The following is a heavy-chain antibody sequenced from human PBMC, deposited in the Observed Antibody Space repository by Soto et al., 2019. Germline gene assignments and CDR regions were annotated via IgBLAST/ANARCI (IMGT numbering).Heavy chain of an antibody. V-gene: IGHV3-21*01. CDR2: SSSSTSYI. CDR1: GFSFSSYN. J-gene: IGHJ4*02. Sequence: GGSLRLSCAASGFSFSSYNMNWVRQAPAKGLEWVSSSSSSTSYIYYADSVKGRFTISRDNAKNSLYLQMNGLRAEDTAVYYCVGPYSSSRRPGYWGQGTLVTVSS. CDR3: VGPYSSSRRPGY. D-gene: IGHD6-6*01.